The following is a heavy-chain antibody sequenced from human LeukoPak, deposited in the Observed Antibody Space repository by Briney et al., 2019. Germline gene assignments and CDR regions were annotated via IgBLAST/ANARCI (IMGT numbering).Heavy chain of an antibody. D-gene: IGHD1-26*01. CDR1: GYTFTRYY. V-gene: IGHV1-46*01. Sequence: ASVKVSCKASGYTFTRYYMHWVRQAPGQGLEWMGIINPSGGSTSNAQKFQGRVTMTRDMSTSTVYMEQSSLRSEDTAVYYCARGGIVGATAPHDAFDIWGQGKMVTVPS. J-gene: IGHJ3*02. CDR3: ARGGIVGATAPHDAFDI. CDR2: INPSGGST.